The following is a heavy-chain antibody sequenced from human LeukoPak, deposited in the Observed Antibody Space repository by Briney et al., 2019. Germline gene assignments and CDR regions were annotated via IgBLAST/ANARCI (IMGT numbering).Heavy chain of an antibody. J-gene: IGHJ4*02. CDR1: GGSISSYY. D-gene: IGHD6-6*01. CDR2: IYYSGST. Sequence: SETLSLTCTVSGGSISSYYWSWIRQPPGKGLEWIGYIYYSGSTNYKSSLKSRVTISVDTSKNQFSLKLGSVTAADTAVYFCARLSPPGRSSVKGKYYFDYWGQGALVTVSS. CDR3: ARLSPPGRSSVKGKYYFDY. V-gene: IGHV4-59*01.